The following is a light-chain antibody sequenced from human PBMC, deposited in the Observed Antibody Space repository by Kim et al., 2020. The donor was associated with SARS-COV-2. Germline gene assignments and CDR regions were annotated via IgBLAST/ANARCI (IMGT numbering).Light chain of an antibody. J-gene: IGKJ5*01. CDR2: LGS. Sequence: PASISCRSSQSLLHSNGYNYLDWYLQKPGQSPQLLIYLGSNRASGVPDRFSGSGSGTDFTLKISRVEAEDVGVYYCMQSLQTRITFGQGTRLEI. V-gene: IGKV2-28*01. CDR3: MQSLQTRIT. CDR1: QSLLHSNGYNY.